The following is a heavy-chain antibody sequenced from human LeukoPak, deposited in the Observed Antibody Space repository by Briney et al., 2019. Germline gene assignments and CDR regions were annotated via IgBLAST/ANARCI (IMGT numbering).Heavy chain of an antibody. CDR3: ARGASGYYRQDWCDP. CDR2: INHSGST. J-gene: IGHJ5*02. D-gene: IGHD3-22*01. CDR1: GGSFSGYY. Sequence: SETLSLTCAVYGGSFSGYYWSWIRQPPGKGLEWIGEINHSGSTNYNPSLKRRVTISVDTSKNQFSLKLSSVTAADTAVYYCARGASGYYRQDWCDPWGQGTLVTVSS. V-gene: IGHV4-34*01.